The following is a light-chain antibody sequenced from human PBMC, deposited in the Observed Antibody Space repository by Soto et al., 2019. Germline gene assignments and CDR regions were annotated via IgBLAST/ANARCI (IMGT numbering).Light chain of an antibody. J-gene: IGLJ3*02. CDR1: SSNIGSNS. Sequence: QTVVTQPPSASGTPGQRVTISCSGSSSNIGSNSINWYQQLPGTAPKVLIFSNINRPSGVPDRFSGSKSGTSASLAISGLQSEDEADYYCAGWDDSLNGWVFGGGTKVTVL. CDR2: SNI. V-gene: IGLV1-44*01. CDR3: AGWDDSLNGWV.